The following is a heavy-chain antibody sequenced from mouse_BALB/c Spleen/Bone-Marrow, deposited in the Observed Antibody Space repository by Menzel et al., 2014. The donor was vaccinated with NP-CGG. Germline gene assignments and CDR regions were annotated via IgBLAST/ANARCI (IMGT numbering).Heavy chain of an antibody. J-gene: IGHJ4*01. Sequence: EVKLMESGGGLVQPGGSLKLSCATAGFTFSDYYMYWVRQTPEKRLEWVAYISNGGGSTYYPDTVKGRSTISRDNAKNTLYLQMSRLKSEDTAMYYCARRGWYYAMDYWGQGPQSPSPQ. CDR3: ARRGWYYAMDY. CDR1: GFTFSDYY. D-gene: IGHD2-3*01. CDR2: ISNGGGST. V-gene: IGHV5-12*02.